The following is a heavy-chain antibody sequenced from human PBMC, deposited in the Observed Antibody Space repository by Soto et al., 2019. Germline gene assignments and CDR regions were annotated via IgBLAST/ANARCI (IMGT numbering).Heavy chain of an antibody. V-gene: IGHV1-46*01. D-gene: IGHD2-15*01. CDR3: ARELTQYCSGGSCYSPGAFDI. J-gene: IGHJ3*02. CDR1: GYTFTSYY. CDR2: INPSGGST. Sequence: ASVKVSCKASGYTFTSYYMHWVRQAPGQGLERMGIINPSGGSTSYAQKFQGRVTMTRDTSTSTVYMELSSLRSEDTAVYYCARELTQYCSGGSCYSPGAFDIWGQGTMVTVSS.